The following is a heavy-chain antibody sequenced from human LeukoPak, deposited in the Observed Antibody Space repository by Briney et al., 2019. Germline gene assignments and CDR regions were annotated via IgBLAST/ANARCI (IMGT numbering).Heavy chain of an antibody. Sequence: PSETLSLTCTVSGGSISSGGYYWSWIRQHPGKGLEWIGYIYYSGSTYYNPSLKSRVTISVDTSKNQFSLKLSSVTAADTAVYYCARGSGCSSSQTPDYWGQGTLVTVSS. V-gene: IGHV4-31*03. J-gene: IGHJ4*02. CDR2: IYYSGST. CDR3: ARGSGCSSSQTPDY. D-gene: IGHD6-13*01. CDR1: GGSISSGGYY.